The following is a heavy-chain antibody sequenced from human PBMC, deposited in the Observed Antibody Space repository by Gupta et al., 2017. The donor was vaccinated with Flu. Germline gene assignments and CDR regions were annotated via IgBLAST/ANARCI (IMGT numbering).Heavy chain of an antibody. Sequence: QVQLVQSGAEVKKPGASVKVSCKASGYTFTGYYIYWVRQAPGQGLEWVAWINPNSGGTNSAQRFQARVTMTRDSSISTVYMELGRLRSDDTAVYYCASSYDETTMGYAFDIWGQGTMVTVSS. V-gene: IGHV1-2*02. CDR2: INPNSGGT. J-gene: IGHJ3*02. D-gene: IGHD3-22*01. CDR1: GYTFTGYY. CDR3: ASSYDETTMGYAFDI.